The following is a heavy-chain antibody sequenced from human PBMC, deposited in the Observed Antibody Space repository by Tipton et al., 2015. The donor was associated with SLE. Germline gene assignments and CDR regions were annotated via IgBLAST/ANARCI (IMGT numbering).Heavy chain of an antibody. CDR1: GFTFDDYA. J-gene: IGHJ4*02. CDR3: AKDAASGWFGDSRFDY. V-gene: IGHV3-9*01. Sequence: SLRLPCAASGFTFDDYAIHWVRQAPGKGLEWVSGISWNSGSIGYADSVKGRFTISRDNAKNSPYLQMNSLRSEDTALYYCAKDAASGWFGDSRFDYWGQGTLVTVSS. D-gene: IGHD3-10*01. CDR2: ISWNSGSI.